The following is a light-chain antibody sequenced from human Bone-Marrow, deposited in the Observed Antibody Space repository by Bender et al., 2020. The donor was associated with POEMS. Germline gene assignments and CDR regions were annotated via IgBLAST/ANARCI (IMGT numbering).Light chain of an antibody. CDR1: SSDVGSYNL. Sequence: QSALTQPASVSGSPGQSITISCTGTSSDVGSYNLVSWYQQHPGQVPKLMIYEDTERPSGVSTRFSGSKSGNTASLTISGLQTEDEADYYCSSYTTSSTLVVFGGGTKLTVL. J-gene: IGLJ2*01. CDR3: SSYTTSSTLVV. V-gene: IGLV2-14*02. CDR2: EDT.